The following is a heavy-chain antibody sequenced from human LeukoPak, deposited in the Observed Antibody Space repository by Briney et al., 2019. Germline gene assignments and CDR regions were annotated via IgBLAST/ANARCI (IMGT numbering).Heavy chain of an antibody. Sequence: SETLSLTCTVSGGSISSYYWSWIRQPPGKGLEWIGYIYYSGSTNYNPSLKSRVTISVDTSKNQFSLKLSSVTAADTAVYYCAITRDGYNGRAFDIWGQGTTVTVSS. CDR3: AITRDGYNGRAFDI. V-gene: IGHV4-59*08. CDR2: IYYSGST. D-gene: IGHD5-24*01. CDR1: GGSISSYY. J-gene: IGHJ3*02.